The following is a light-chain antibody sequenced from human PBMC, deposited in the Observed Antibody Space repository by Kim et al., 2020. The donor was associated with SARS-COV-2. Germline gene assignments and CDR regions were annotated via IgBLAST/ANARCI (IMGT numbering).Light chain of an antibody. V-gene: IGLV3-21*04. CDR2: YDS. Sequence: PGKTARITCGGSNIGSKSVHWYQRKPGQAPLLVISYDSDRPSGIPERFSGSNSGNTATLTISWVEAGDEADYYCQVWDSTSDHRVVFGGGTQLTVL. CDR1: NIGSKS. J-gene: IGLJ2*01. CDR3: QVWDSTSDHRVV.